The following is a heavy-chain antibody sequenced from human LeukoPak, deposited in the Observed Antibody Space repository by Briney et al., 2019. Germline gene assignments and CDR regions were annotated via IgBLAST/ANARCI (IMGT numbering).Heavy chain of an antibody. D-gene: IGHD6-13*01. CDR3: AKGGSSWYVGNWFDP. J-gene: IGHJ5*02. CDR1: GFTFSSYS. Sequence: GGSLRLSCAASGFTFSSYSMNWVRQAPGKGLEWVSTISSSSSYIYYADSVKGRFTISRDNAKNSLYLQMNSLRAEDTAVYYCAKGGSSWYVGNWFDPWGQGTLVTVSS. V-gene: IGHV3-21*04. CDR2: ISSSSSYI.